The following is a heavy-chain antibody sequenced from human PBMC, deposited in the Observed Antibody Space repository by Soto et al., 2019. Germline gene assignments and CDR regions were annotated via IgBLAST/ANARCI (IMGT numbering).Heavy chain of an antibody. CDR1: GFTYNSYS. V-gene: IGHV3-21*06. Sequence: GGSLRLSCAASGFTYNSYSVNWVRQDPGKGLEWVASISSGSVYIDFADSVRGRFTISRDDVTNSVSLQMDSLRVEDTGIYYCARYDAFKAFDLWGQGTMLTVSS. CDR2: ISSGSVYI. D-gene: IGHD1-1*01. J-gene: IGHJ3*01. CDR3: ARYDAFKAFDL.